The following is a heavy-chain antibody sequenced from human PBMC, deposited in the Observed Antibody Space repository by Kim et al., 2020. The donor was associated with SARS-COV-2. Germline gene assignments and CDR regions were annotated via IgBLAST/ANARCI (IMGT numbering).Heavy chain of an antibody. CDR1: GGTVNSACCN. CDR2: IYYSGST. D-gene: IGHD3-22*01. Sequence: SETLSLTCTVSGGTVNSACCNWGWFRQPPGKGLEWIGSIYYSGSTYYSSALKSRLTISIDTSKNQFSLKLTSVTATDTAVYYCARPAPWLLPDYWGQGTLVTVSS. V-gene: IGHV4-39*01. CDR3: ARPAPWLLPDY. J-gene: IGHJ4*02.